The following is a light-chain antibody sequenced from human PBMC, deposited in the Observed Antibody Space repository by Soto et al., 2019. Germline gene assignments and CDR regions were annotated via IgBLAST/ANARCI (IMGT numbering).Light chain of an antibody. V-gene: IGKV3-20*01. CDR2: GAS. CDR1: QSVSSNY. J-gene: IGKJ1*01. CDR3: PKYGGSPPT. Sequence: EIVLTQSPGTLSSSPGERATLSCRASQSVSSNYLAWDQRKPGQAPRLLIYGASNRAPDIPYMFIGSGSGTDFYLPITRMAPDDFAMYYCPKYGGSPPTFGKGTKVEIQ.